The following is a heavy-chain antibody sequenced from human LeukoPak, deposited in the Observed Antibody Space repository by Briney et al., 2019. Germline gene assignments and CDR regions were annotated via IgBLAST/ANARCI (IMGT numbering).Heavy chain of an antibody. CDR2: INQDASEI. V-gene: IGHV3-7*01. D-gene: IGHD3-9*01. CDR1: GFTFSTYW. Sequence: GGSLRLSCAASGFTFSTYWMNWYRQAPGKGQEWVGNINQDASEINYVDSVRGRFTISRDNAKNSLHLQMNSLRAEDTAVYYCATDRDNSDWQKRFDSWGQGTLVTVTP. J-gene: IGHJ4*02. CDR3: ATDRDNSDWQKRFDS.